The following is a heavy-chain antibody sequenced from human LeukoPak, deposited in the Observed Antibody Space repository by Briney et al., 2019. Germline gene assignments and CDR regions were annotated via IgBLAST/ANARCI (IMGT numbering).Heavy chain of an antibody. J-gene: IGHJ3*02. CDR2: INPSGGST. CDR1: GYTFTSYY. D-gene: IGHD6-6*01. CDR3: AREFRPIWSLHDAFDI. Sequence: ASVKVSCKASGYTFTSYYMHWVRQAPGQGLEWMGIINPSGGSTSYAQKFQGRVTMTRDTSTSTVYMELSRLRSDDTAVYYCAREFRPIWSLHDAFDIWGQGTMVTVSS. V-gene: IGHV1-46*01.